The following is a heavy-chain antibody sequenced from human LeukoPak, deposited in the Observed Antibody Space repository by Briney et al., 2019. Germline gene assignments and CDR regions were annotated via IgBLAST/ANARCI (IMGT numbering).Heavy chain of an antibody. D-gene: IGHD3-22*01. Sequence: GGSLRLSCAASRFTFSIYYMHWVRQVPGKGLRWVSHINTDGTATAYADSVKGRFTISRDNARNTLYLQMNSLRADDTAVYYCARDGDRITTIRGAYWLDAWGQGILVTVSS. CDR2: INTDGTAT. J-gene: IGHJ5*02. CDR3: ARDGDRITTIRGAYWLDA. CDR1: RFTFSIYY. V-gene: IGHV3-74*01.